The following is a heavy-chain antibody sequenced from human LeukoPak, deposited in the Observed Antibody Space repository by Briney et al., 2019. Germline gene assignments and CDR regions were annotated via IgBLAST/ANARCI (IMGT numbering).Heavy chain of an antibody. V-gene: IGHV4-31*03. D-gene: IGHD4-11*01. CDR1: GGSISSGGYY. CDR3: ARGWARPPYSNYQVRWFDP. J-gene: IGHJ5*02. Sequence: MASETLSLTCTVSGGSISSGGYYWSWIRQHPGKGLEWIGYIYYSGSTYYNPSLKSRVTISVDTSKNQFSLKLSSVTAADTAVYYCARGWARPPYSNYQVRWFDPWGQGTLVTVSS. CDR2: IYYSGST.